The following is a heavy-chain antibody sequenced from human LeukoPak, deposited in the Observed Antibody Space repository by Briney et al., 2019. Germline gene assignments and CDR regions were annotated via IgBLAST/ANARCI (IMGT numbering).Heavy chain of an antibody. V-gene: IGHV1-18*01. Sequence: ASVKVSCKASGYTFTSFGISWVRQAPGQRLTWMGWISAYNGNTDHAQNFQGRVTMTTYTSTSTAYMELRSLGSDDTAVYYCARDLGYYASGTYARDYYYYMDVWGKGTTVTVSS. CDR2: ISAYNGNT. D-gene: IGHD3-10*01. CDR1: GYTFTSFG. CDR3: ARDLGYYASGTYARDYYYYMDV. J-gene: IGHJ6*03.